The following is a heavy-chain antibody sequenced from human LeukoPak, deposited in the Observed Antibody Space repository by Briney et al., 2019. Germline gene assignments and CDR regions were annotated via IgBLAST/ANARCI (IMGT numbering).Heavy chain of an antibody. CDR2: ICSNSTYI. CDR1: GITFSSYG. CDR3: SRASGPGEYSYGFDY. D-gene: IGHD5-18*01. V-gene: IGHV3-21*01. Sequence: GGSLRLSCAATGITFSSYGMHWVRQAPGKGLEWVSLICSNSTYIYYADSVKGRFTISRDNAKNSLYLQMNSLRAEDTAVYYCSRASGPGEYSYGFDYWGQGSLVTVSS. J-gene: IGHJ4*02.